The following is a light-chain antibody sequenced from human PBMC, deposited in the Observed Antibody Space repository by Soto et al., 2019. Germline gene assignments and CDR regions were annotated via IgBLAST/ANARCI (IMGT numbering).Light chain of an antibody. CDR3: QLRSNWPPWT. Sequence: EIVLTQSPATLSLSPGERATLSCRASQSVSSYLAWYQQKPCQAPRLLIYDASNRATGIPARFSGSGSGTDFTLTISSLEPEDFAVYYCQLRSNWPPWTFGQGTKVEIK. CDR1: QSVSSY. CDR2: DAS. V-gene: IGKV3-11*01. J-gene: IGKJ1*01.